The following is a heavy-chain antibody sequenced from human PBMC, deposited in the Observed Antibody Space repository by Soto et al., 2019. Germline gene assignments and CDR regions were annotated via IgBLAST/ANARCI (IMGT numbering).Heavy chain of an antibody. CDR3: ARGFLVLMVYLRNWFDP. D-gene: IGHD2-8*01. J-gene: IGHJ5*02. V-gene: IGHV4-39*01. CDR1: GGSLSSSNYY. Sequence: PSETLSLTCTVSGGSLSSSNYYWGWIRQPPGKGLEWIGSIYYSGSTYYNPSLKSRVIISVDTSKNQFSLKLSSVTAADTAVYYCARGFLVLMVYLRNWFDPWGQGTLVTVS. CDR2: IYYSGST.